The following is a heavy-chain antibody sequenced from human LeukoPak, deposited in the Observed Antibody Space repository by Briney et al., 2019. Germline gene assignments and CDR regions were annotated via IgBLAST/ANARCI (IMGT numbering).Heavy chain of an antibody. CDR3: ARGHSYYYYGMDV. CDR2: IYYSGST. Sequence: SQTLSLTCTVSGGSISSGDYYWSWIRQPPGTGLEWIGYIYYSGSTYYNPSLKSRVTISVDTSKNQFSLKLSSVTAADTAVYYCARGHSYYYYGMDVWGQGTTVTVSS. J-gene: IGHJ6*02. V-gene: IGHV4-30-4*01. CDR1: GGSISSGDYY.